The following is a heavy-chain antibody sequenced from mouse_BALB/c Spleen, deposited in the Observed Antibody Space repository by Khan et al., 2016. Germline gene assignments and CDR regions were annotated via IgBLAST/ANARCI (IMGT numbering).Heavy chain of an antibody. CDR1: GFTFSGFG. Sequence: EVELVESGGDLVQPGGSRKLSCAASGFTFSGFGMHWVRQAPEKGLEWVAYISSGSTNFYYADTVKGRFTISSDNPKNTLFLQMTSLRSEDTAMYYCARMGGSYAMDYWGQGTSVTVSS. J-gene: IGHJ4*01. CDR3: ARMGGSYAMDY. V-gene: IGHV5-17*02. CDR2: ISSGSTNF.